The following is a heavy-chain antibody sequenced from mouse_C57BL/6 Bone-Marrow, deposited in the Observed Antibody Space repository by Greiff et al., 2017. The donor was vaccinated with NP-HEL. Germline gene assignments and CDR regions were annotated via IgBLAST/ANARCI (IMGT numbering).Heavy chain of an antibody. V-gene: IGHV5-2*01. D-gene: IGHD1-1*01. CDR1: EYEFPSHD. CDR2: INSDGGST. CDR3: ARQRYYGSSYIWYFDV. Sequence: EVQRVESGGGLVQPGESLKLSCESNEYEFPSHDMSWVRKTPEKRLELVAAINSDGGSTYYPDTMERRFIISRDNTKKTLYLQMSSLRSEDTALYYCARQRYYGSSYIWYFDVWGTGTTVTVSS. J-gene: IGHJ1*03.